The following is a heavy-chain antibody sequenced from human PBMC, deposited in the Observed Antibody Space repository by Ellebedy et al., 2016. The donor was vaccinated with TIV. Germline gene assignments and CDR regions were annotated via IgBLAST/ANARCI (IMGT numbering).Heavy chain of an antibody. CDR1: GFSSRSYW. J-gene: IGHJ5*02. D-gene: IGHD4-17*01. Sequence: GESLKISCVASGFSSRSYWMSWVRQAPGKGLEWVANIYQDGGVQYYVDSVKGRFTISRDNADNSLFLQMNRLRAEDTAVYFCARRGSYGDYAVQINSWFDTWGRGTLVAVSS. CDR3: ARRGSYGDYAVQINSWFDT. V-gene: IGHV3-7*01. CDR2: IYQDGGVQ.